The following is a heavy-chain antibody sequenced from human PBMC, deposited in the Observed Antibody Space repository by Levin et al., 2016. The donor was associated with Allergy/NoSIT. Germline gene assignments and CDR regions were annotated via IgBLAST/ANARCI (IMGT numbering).Heavy chain of an antibody. J-gene: IGHJ4*02. D-gene: IGHD1/OR15-1a*01. CDR3: ARDRLFSHGTTNFDH. CDR2: IPYDITSYDGSNR. CDR1: GFTFSSYS. Sequence: GESLRISCAASGFTFSSYSMHWVRQAPGKGLEWVALIPYDITSYDGSNRYYAGSVKGRFTISRDNSKNTLYLQIDSLRAEDTAVYYCARDRLFSHGTTNFDHWGQGTLVTVSS. V-gene: IGHV3-30*04.